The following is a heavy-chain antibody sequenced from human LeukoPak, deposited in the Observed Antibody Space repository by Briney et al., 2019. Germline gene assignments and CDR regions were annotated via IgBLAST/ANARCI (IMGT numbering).Heavy chain of an antibody. CDR2: ISAGGGST. CDR1: GFTFSSYA. V-gene: IGHV3-23*01. Sequence: GGSLRLPCAASGFTFSSYAMSWVRQAPGKGLEWVSSISAGGGSTYYADSVKGRFTISRDNSKNTLYLQMNSLRAEDTAVYYCAKATGTFYYFDYWGQGTLVTVSS. D-gene: IGHD1-1*01. CDR3: AKATGTFYYFDY. J-gene: IGHJ4*02.